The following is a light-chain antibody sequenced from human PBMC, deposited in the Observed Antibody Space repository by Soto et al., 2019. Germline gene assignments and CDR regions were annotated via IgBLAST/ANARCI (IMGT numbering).Light chain of an antibody. CDR1: QSVSSSY. J-gene: IGKJ1*01. Sequence: EIVMTQSPATLSLSPGERATLSCRASQSVSSSYLSWYQQKPGQAPRLLIYGASTRATGIPARFSGSGFGTDFTLTISSLQPEDFAVYYCQQDYNLRTFRQVTKVEIK. CDR3: QQDYNLRT. CDR2: GAS. V-gene: IGKV3D-7*01.